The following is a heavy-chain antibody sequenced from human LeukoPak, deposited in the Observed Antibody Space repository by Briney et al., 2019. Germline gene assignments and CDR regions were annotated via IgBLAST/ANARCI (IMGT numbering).Heavy chain of an antibody. D-gene: IGHD2-2*01. CDR2: INPNSGDT. CDR1: GYTFTSYG. V-gene: IGHV1-2*02. Sequence: ASVKVSCKASGYTFTSYGISWVRQAPGQGLEWMGWINPNSGDTKYAQNFQDRVTMTWDTSVSTAYMELSSLTSDDTAVYYCASKGDGSCSSSRCQGAFDFWGQGSMVTVSS. CDR3: ASKGDGSCSSSRCQGAFDF. J-gene: IGHJ3*01.